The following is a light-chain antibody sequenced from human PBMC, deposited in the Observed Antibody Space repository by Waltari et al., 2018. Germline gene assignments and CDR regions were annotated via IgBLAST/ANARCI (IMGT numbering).Light chain of an antibody. Sequence: QSALTQPASVSGSPGQSITISCTGTSSDVGGHNYVSWYQLHPDKAPKPIIFEVTYRPPGVSNRSAGSKSGNTASLTLSGLQAEDEADYYCSSYTTGSTYVIFGGGTKLTVL. CDR3: SSYTTGSTYVI. CDR1: SSDVGGHNY. CDR2: EVT. J-gene: IGLJ2*01. V-gene: IGLV2-14*01.